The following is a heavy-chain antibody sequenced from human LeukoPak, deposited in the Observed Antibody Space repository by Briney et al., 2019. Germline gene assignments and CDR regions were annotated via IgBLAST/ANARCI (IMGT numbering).Heavy chain of an antibody. V-gene: IGHV1-46*01. D-gene: IGHD4-17*01. CDR1: GYTFTSYY. CDR2: SNPSGGST. J-gene: IGHJ4*02. Sequence: GASVKVSCKASGYTFTSYYMHWVRQAPGQGLEWIGISNPSGGSTTYAQKFQGRVTMTRDTSTSTVYMELSSLRSEDTAVYYCARYGDYTNFDYWGQGTLVTVSS. CDR3: ARYGDYTNFDY.